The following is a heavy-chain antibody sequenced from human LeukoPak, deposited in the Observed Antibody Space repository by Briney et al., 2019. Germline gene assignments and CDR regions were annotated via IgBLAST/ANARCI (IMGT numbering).Heavy chain of an antibody. D-gene: IGHD6-6*01. J-gene: IGHJ4*02. Sequence: ASVKVSCKASGDTLTSYDFNWVRQATGQGLEWMGWMDPNSGNTGYAQKFQGRVTMTRNTSISTAYMELSGLTSEDTAVYYCAKSLPGIAAHWGQGTLVTVSS. CDR2: MDPNSGNT. CDR1: GDTLTSYD. V-gene: IGHV1-8*01. CDR3: AKSLPGIAAH.